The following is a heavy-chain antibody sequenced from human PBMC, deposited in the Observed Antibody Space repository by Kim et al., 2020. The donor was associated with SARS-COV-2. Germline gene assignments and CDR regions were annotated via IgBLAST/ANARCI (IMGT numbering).Heavy chain of an antibody. D-gene: IGHD6-19*01. CDR1: GYSFTSYW. Sequence: GESLKISCKGSGYSFTSYWIGWVRQMPGKGLEWMGIIYPGDSDTRYSPSFQGQVTISADKSISTAYLQWSSLKASDTAMYYCATAGLSGWYDFYGMDVWGQGTTVTVSS. CDR3: ATAGLSGWYDFYGMDV. J-gene: IGHJ6*02. CDR2: IYPGDSDT. V-gene: IGHV5-51*01.